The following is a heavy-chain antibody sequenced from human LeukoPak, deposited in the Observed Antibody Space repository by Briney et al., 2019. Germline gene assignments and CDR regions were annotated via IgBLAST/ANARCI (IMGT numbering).Heavy chain of an antibody. Sequence: GGSLRLSCAASGFTFSSYSMNWVRQAPGKGLEWVSSISSSSSYIYYADSVKGRFTISRDNAKNSLYLQMNSLRAEDTAVYYCARGPAGYYDFWSGYYSFDYWGQGTLVTVSS. V-gene: IGHV3-21*01. CDR1: GFTFSSYS. CDR3: ARGPAGYYDFWSGYYSFDY. CDR2: ISSSSSYI. D-gene: IGHD3-3*01. J-gene: IGHJ4*02.